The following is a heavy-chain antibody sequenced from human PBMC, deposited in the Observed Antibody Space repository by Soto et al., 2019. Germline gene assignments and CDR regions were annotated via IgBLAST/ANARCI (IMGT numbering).Heavy chain of an antibody. CDR1: GFTFSSYA. CDR2: ISGSGGST. J-gene: IGHJ4*02. Sequence: EVQLLESGGGLVQPGGSLRLSCAASGFTFSSYAMSWVRQAPGKGQEWVSAISGSGGSTYYADSVKGRFTISRDNSKNTLYLQMNSVRAEDTAVYYCAGAGIREWLRCDGYWGQGTLVTVSS. V-gene: IGHV3-23*01. D-gene: IGHD5-12*01. CDR3: AGAGIREWLRCDGY.